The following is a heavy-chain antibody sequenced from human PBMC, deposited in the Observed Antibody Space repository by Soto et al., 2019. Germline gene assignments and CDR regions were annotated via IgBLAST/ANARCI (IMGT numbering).Heavy chain of an antibody. CDR2: ISYDGSNK. CDR3: ALTPGIVVVPAAIKDGMDV. Sequence: GGSLRLSCAASGFTLSSYAMHWVRQAPGKGLEWVAVISYDGSNKYYADSVKGRFTISRDNSKNTLYLQMNSLRAEDTAVYYCALTPGIVVVPAAIKDGMDVWGQGTTVTVSS. D-gene: IGHD2-2*02. CDR1: GFTLSSYA. V-gene: IGHV3-30-3*01. J-gene: IGHJ6*02.